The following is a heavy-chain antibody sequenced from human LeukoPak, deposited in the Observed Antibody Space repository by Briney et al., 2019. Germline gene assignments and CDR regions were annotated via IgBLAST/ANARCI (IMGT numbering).Heavy chain of an antibody. Sequence: ASVKVSCKASGYTFTGYYMHWVRQAPGQGLELMGWINPNSGGTNYAQKFQGRVTMTRDTSISTAYMELSRLRSDDTAVYYYARDIECFGELLTDYWGQGTLVTVSS. CDR2: INPNSGGT. J-gene: IGHJ4*02. D-gene: IGHD3-10*01. V-gene: IGHV1-2*02. CDR1: GYTFTGYY. CDR3: ARDIECFGELLTDY.